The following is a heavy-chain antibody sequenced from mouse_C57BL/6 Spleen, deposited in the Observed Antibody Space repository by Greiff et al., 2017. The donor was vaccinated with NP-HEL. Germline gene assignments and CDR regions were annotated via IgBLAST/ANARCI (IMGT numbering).Heavy chain of an antibody. D-gene: IGHD2-5*01. CDR1: GFNIKDDY. Sequence: VQLQQSGAELVRPGASVKLSCTASGFNIKDDYMHWVKQRPEQGLEWIGWIDPENGDTEYASKFQGKATITADTSSNTAYLQLSSLTSEDTAVYYCTTRDYYSNYVFAYWGQGTLVTVSA. J-gene: IGHJ3*01. V-gene: IGHV14-4*01. CDR2: IDPENGDT. CDR3: TTRDYYSNYVFAY.